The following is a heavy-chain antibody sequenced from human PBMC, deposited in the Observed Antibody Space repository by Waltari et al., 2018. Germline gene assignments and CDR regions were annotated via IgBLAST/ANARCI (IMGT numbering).Heavy chain of an antibody. J-gene: IGHJ5*02. CDR1: GFTFGDYA. V-gene: IGHV3-23*04. CDR3: AKDLVAAAGVDWFDP. Sequence: EVQLVESGGGLVQPGRSLRLSCTASGFTFGDYAMSWVRQAPGKGLEWVSAISGSGGSTYYADSVKGRFTISRDNSKNTLYLQMNSLRAEDTAVYYCAKDLVAAAGVDWFDPWGQGTLVTVSS. CDR2: ISGSGGST. D-gene: IGHD6-13*01.